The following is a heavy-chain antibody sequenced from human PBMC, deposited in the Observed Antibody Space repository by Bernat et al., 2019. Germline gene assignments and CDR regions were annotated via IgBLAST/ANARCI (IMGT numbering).Heavy chain of an antibody. Sequence: QVQLVESGGGVVQPGRSLRLSCAASGFTFSSYGMHWVRQAPGKGLERVAVISYDGSNKYYADSVKGRFTISRDNSKNTLYLQMNSLRAEDTAVYYCAKDQTYYYDSGGYDYWGQGTLVTVSS. V-gene: IGHV3-30*18. CDR1: GFTFSSYG. J-gene: IGHJ4*02. CDR2: ISYDGSNK. D-gene: IGHD3-22*01. CDR3: AKDQTYYYDSGGYDY.